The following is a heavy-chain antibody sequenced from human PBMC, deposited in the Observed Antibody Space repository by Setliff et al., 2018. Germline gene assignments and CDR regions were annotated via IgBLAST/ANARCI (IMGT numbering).Heavy chain of an antibody. CDR1: GGSINSRSYY. CDR2: ISYGGNT. V-gene: IGHV4-39*01. D-gene: IGHD6-13*01. Sequence: SETLSLTCNVSGGSINSRSYYWGWIRQPPGKGLEWIAMISYGGNTYYNPSLKGRVTISVDTSNDQFSLNLNSVTAADTAVYFCARRADYSRSWSYYFDCWGQGTLVTVSS. J-gene: IGHJ4*02. CDR3: ARRADYSRSWSYYFDC.